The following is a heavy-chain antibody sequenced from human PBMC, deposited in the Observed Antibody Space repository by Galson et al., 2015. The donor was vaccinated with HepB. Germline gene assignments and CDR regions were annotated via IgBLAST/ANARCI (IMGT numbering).Heavy chain of an antibody. CDR1: GDTFSSYA. V-gene: IGHV1-69*04. D-gene: IGHD3-10*01. Sequence: SVKVSCKASGDTFSSYAISWVRQAPGQGLEWMGRIIPILGIANYAQKFQGRVTITADKSTSTAYMELSSLRSEDTAVYYCARTPEGRGVMELDYWGQGTLVTVSS. CDR3: ARTPEGRGVMELDY. CDR2: IIPILGIA. J-gene: IGHJ4*02.